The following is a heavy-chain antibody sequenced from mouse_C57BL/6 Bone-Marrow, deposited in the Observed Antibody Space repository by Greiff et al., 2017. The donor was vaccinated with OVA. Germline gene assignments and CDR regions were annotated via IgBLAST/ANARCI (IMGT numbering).Heavy chain of an antibody. V-gene: IGHV14-4*01. CDR2: IDPENGDT. CDR3: TPILITTVPYWYFDV. J-gene: IGHJ1*03. Sequence: EVMLVESGAELVRPGASVKLSCTASGFNIKDDYMHWVKQRPEQGLEWIGWIDPENGDTEYASKFQGKATITADTSSNTAYLQLSSLTSEDTAVYYCTPILITTVPYWYFDVWGTGTTVTVSS. CDR1: GFNIKDDY. D-gene: IGHD1-1*01.